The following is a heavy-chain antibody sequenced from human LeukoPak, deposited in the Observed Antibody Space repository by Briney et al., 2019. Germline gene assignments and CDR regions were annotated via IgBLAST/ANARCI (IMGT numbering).Heavy chain of an antibody. CDR1: GGSIGTSSSYH. CDR3: ARSLHQWLVNHWFDP. V-gene: IGHV4-39*01. CDR2: IYYSGST. J-gene: IGHJ5*02. Sequence: SETLSLTCTVSGGSIGTSSSYHWGWIRQPPGKGLEWIGSIYYSGSTYYNLSLKSRVTISVDTSKNQFSLKLSSVTAADTAVYYCARSLHQWLVNHWFDPWGQGTLVTVSS. D-gene: IGHD6-19*01.